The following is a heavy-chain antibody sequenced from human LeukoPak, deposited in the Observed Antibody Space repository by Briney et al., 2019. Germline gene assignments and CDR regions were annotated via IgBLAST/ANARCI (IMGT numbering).Heavy chain of an antibody. V-gene: IGHV3-7*01. J-gene: IGHJ5*02. CDR1: GSIFSNYW. CDR3: ARGVIIRGRLDP. CDR2: IKQDGSEK. D-gene: IGHD3-16*02. Sequence: PGGSLRLSCAASGSIFSNYWMSWVRQAPGKGLEWVANIKQDGSEKYYVDSVKGRFTISRDNAKNSLYLQMSSLRAEDTAVYYCARGVIIRGRLDPWGQGTLVTVSS.